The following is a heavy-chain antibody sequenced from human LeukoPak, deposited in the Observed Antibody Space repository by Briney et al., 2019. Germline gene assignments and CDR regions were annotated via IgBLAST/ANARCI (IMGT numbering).Heavy chain of an antibody. J-gene: IGHJ6*04. CDR3: ARDNPGDFWSGYYRPGDV. CDR1: GFTFSSYA. CDR2: ISYDGSNK. D-gene: IGHD3-3*01. V-gene: IGHV3-30-3*01. Sequence: GSLRLSCAASGFTFSSYAMHWVRQAPGKGLEWVAVISYDGSNKYYADSVKGRFTISRDNSKNTLYLQMNSLRSDDTAVYYCARDNPGDFWSGYYRPGDVWGKGTTVTVSS.